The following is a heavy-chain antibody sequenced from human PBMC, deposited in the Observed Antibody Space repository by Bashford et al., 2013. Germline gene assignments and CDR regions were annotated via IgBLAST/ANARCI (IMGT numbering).Heavy chain of an antibody. J-gene: IGHJ6*01. CDR1: GGSISDFY. V-gene: IGHV4-59*01. CDR2: IYYNANT. CDR3: AREAPNYYYGVDV. Sequence: SETLSLTCSVSGGSISDFYWGWIRQSPGKGLEWIGYIYYNANTHYNPSLRSRVSISVDTSRNQFSLKLNSVTPADTAVYYCAREAPNYYYGVDVWGPRDHGHRLL.